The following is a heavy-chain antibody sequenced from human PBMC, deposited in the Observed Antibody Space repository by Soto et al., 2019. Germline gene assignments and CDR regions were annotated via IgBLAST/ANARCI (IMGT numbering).Heavy chain of an antibody. Sequence: GGSMRLSCAASGFNFSSYEMNWVLQAPGKGLEWVSYISSSGSTIYYADSVKGRFTISRDNAKNSLYLQMKSLRAEDTAVYYCARDIAGYYDSSGYSAFDIWGQGTMVTVSS. CDR1: GFNFSSYE. V-gene: IGHV3-48*03. J-gene: IGHJ3*02. CDR3: ARDIAGYYDSSGYSAFDI. D-gene: IGHD3-22*01. CDR2: ISSSGSTI.